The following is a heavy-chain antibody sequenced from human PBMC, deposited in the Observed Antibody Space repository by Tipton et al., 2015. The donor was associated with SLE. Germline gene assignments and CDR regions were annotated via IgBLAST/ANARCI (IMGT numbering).Heavy chain of an antibody. D-gene: IGHD2-8*01. CDR1: GGSISTYY. CDR3: ARDGSTNGVCSYWYFDL. J-gene: IGHJ2*01. V-gene: IGHV4-59*01. CDR2: IYYSGST. Sequence: TLSLTCTVSGGSISTYYWSWIRQPPGKGLEWIGYIYYSGSTNYNPSLKSRVTISVDPSKNQFSLKLSSVTPADTAVYYCARDGSTNGVCSYWYFDLWGRGTLVTVSS.